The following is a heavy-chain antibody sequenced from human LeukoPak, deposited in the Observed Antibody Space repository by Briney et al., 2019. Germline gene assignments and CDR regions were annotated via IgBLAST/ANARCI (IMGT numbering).Heavy chain of an antibody. CDR3: ARGDYDFWSGYGKFDP. V-gene: IGHV1-69*13. J-gene: IGHJ5*02. CDR2: IIPIFGTA. D-gene: IGHD3-3*01. Sequence: SVKVSCKASGGTFSSYAISWVRRASGQGLEWMGGIIPIFGTANYAQKFQGRVTITADESTSTAYMELSSLRSEDTAVHYCARGDYDFWSGYGKFDPWGQGTLVTVSS. CDR1: GGTFSSYA.